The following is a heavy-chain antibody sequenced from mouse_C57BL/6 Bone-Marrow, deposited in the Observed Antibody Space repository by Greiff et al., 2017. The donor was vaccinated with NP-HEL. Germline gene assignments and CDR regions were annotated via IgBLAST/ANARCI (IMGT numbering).Heavy chain of an antibody. CDR3: ARYPFAY. CDR1: GYTFTSYW. J-gene: IGHJ3*01. CDR2: IDPSDSYT. Sequence: QVQLQQSGAELVKPGASVKLSCKASGYTFTSYWMQWVKQRPGQGLEWIGEIDPSDSYTNYNQKFKGKATLTVDTSSSTAYMQLSSLTSEDSAVYDCARYPFAYWGQGTLVTVSA. V-gene: IGHV1-50*01.